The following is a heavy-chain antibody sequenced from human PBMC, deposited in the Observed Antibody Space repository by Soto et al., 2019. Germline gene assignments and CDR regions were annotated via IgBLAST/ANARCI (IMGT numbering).Heavy chain of an antibody. D-gene: IGHD6-13*01. V-gene: IGHV4-59*01. CDR3: ASYTAAGMGYYGMDV. J-gene: IGHJ6*02. CDR1: GGSISSYY. Sequence: PSETLSLTCTVSGGSISSYYWSWIRQPPGKGLEWIGYIYYSGSTNYNPSLKSRVTISVDTSKNQFSLKLSSVTAADTAVYYCASYTAAGMGYYGMDVWGQGTTVT. CDR2: IYYSGST.